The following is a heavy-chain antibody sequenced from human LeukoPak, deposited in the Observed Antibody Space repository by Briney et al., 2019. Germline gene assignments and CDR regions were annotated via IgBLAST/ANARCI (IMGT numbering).Heavy chain of an antibody. D-gene: IGHD2-15*01. CDR1: GFTFDDYA. V-gene: IGHV3-9*01. CDR3: AKDKGGHTYYYYGMDV. CDR2: ISWNSGSI. J-gene: IGHJ6*02. Sequence: PGRSLRLSCAASGFTFDDYAMHWVRHAPGKGLEWVSGISWNSGSIGYAVSVKGRFTISRDNAKNSLYLQMNSLRAEDTALYYWAKDKGGHTYYYYGMDVWGQGTTVTVSS.